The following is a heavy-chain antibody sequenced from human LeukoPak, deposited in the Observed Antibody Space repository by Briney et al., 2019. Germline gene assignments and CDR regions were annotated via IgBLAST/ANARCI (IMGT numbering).Heavy chain of an antibody. CDR1: GGSISSSNW. V-gene: IGHV4-4*02. J-gene: IGHJ5*02. Sequence: PSGTLSLTCAVSGGSISSSNWWSWVRQPPGKGLEWIGEIYHSGSTNYNPSLKSRVTISVDTSKNQFSLKLSSVTAADTAVYYCARGLRIGLRLGPEPFDPWGQGTLVTVSS. D-gene: IGHD3-16*01. CDR3: ARGLRIGLRLGPEPFDP. CDR2: IYHSGST.